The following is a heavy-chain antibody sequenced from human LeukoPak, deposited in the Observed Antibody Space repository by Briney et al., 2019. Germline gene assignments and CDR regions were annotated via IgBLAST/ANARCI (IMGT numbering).Heavy chain of an antibody. J-gene: IGHJ4*02. CDR2: ISGSGGST. CDR1: GITFNSYA. CDR3: AKDLEQWLAPGDFDY. V-gene: IGHV3-23*01. Sequence: GGSLRLSCAASGITFNSYAMSWVRQAPGKGLEWVSAISGSGGSTYYADSVKGRFTISRDNSKNTLYLQTNSLRAEDTAVYYCAKDLEQWLAPGDFDYWGQGTLVTVSS. D-gene: IGHD6-19*01.